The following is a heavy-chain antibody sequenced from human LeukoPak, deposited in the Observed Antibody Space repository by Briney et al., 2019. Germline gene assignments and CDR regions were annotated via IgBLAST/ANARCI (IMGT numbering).Heavy chain of an antibody. J-gene: IGHJ4*02. CDR1: GFTFSSYG. D-gene: IGHD3-10*01. Sequence: GGSLRLSCAASGFTFSSYGMHWVRQAPGKGLEWVAFIRYDGSNKYYADSVKGRFTISRDNSKNTLYLQMNSLRAEDTAVYYCARDRLLWFGELARSVDYWDQGTLVTVSS. CDR2: IRYDGSNK. V-gene: IGHV3-30*02. CDR3: ARDRLLWFGELARSVDY.